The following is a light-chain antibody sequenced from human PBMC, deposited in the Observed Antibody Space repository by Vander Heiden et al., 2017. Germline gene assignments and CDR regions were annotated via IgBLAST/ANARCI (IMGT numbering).Light chain of an antibody. CDR3: SSYTTSSTQV. CDR1: SSDVGNDNY. J-gene: IGLJ1*01. V-gene: IGLV2-14*03. CDR2: DVT. Sequence: QSALTQPASVSGSPGQSITISCAGTSSDVGNDNYVSWYQQHLGKAPKLVIYDVTNRPSGVSNRFSGAKSGNTASLTISGLQPEDEADYYCSSYTTSSTQVFGTGTKVTVL.